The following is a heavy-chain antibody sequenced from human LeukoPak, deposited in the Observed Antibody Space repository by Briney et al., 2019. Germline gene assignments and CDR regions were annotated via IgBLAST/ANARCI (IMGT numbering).Heavy chain of an antibody. CDR2: IYTSGST. CDR3: AREHLPIAVAGTGFDY. Sequence: SETLSLTCTVSGGSISSGSYYWSWIRQPAGKGLEWIGRIYTSGSTNYNPSLRSRVTISVDTSKNQFSLKLSSVTAADTAVYYCAREHLPIAVAGTGFDYWGQGTLVTVSS. CDR1: GGSISSGSYY. D-gene: IGHD6-19*01. V-gene: IGHV4-61*02. J-gene: IGHJ4*02.